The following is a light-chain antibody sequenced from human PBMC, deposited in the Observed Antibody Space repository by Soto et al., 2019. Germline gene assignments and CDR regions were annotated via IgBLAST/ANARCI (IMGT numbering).Light chain of an antibody. CDR1: QYVGSR. V-gene: IGKV3-11*01. CDR2: YMS. J-gene: IGKJ1*01. CDR3: HQRKSWPRT. Sequence: EIVLTQSPATLSSSPGETATLSCRASQYVGSRLAWYQHKPGQAPRLLIYYMSTRATGIPARFSGSGSGTDFTLTISILAPDDFAIYYCHQRKSWPRTFGQGTKVEIK.